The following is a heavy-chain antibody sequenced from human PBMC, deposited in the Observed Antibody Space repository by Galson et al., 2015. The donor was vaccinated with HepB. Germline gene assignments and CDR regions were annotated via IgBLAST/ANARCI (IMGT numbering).Heavy chain of an antibody. CDR1: GGSISSYY. D-gene: IGHD1-26*01. V-gene: IGHV4-4*07. Sequence: SETLSLTCTVSGGSISSYYWSWIRQPAGKGLEWIGRIYTSGSTNYNPSLKSRVTMSVDTSKNQFSLKLSSVTAADTAVYYCAREYLGDLEGATTLELAYYFDYWGQGTLVTVSS. J-gene: IGHJ4*02. CDR2: IYTSGST. CDR3: AREYLGDLEGATTLELAYYFDY.